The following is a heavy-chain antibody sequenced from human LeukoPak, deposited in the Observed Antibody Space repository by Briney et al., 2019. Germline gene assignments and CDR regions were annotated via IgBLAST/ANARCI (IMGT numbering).Heavy chain of an antibody. J-gene: IGHJ6*02. Sequence: GASVKVSCKASRYTFTGYYMHWVRQAPGQGLEWMGWINPNSGGTNYAQKFQGWVTMTRDTSISTAYMELSRLRSDDTAVYYCARDMEVAGSYYYYGMDVWGQGTTVTVSS. V-gene: IGHV1-2*04. CDR3: ARDMEVAGSYYYYGMDV. CDR2: INPNSGGT. CDR1: RYTFTGYY. D-gene: IGHD6-19*01.